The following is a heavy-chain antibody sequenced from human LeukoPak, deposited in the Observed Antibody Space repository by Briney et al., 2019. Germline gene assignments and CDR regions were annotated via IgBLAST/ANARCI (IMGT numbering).Heavy chain of an antibody. D-gene: IGHD3-22*01. J-gene: IGHJ4*02. CDR2: IYTSGST. V-gene: IGHV4-4*07. Sequence: SETLSLTCTVSGGSICSYYWSWIRQPAGKGLEWIGRIYTSGSTNYNPSLKSRVTMSVDTSKNQFSLKLSSVTAADTAVYYCARGYDSSGYYHPLDYWGQGTLVTVSS. CDR1: GGSICSYY. CDR3: ARGYDSSGYYHPLDY.